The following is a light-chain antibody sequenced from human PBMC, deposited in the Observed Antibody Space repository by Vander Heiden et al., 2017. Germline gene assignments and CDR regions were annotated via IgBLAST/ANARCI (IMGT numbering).Light chain of an antibody. CDR1: QSVTSIY. J-gene: IGKJ2*02. Sequence: EIVLTQSPGTLCLSPGERATLSCRASQSVTSIYFAWYQQKPGQAPSLLIYDASNRATGIPDRFSGSGSGTDFTLTISRLEPEDFAVYYCHQDGSSPCTFGQGTKLEIK. CDR2: DAS. CDR3: HQDGSSPCT. V-gene: IGKV3-20*01.